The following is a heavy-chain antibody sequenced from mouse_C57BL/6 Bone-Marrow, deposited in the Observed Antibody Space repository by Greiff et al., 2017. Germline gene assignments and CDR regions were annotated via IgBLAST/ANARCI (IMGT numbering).Heavy chain of an antibody. Sequence: QVQLQQSGAELVRPGASVTLSCKASGYTFTDYEMHWVKQTPVHGLEWIGAIDPETGGTAYNQKFKGKAILTADKSSSTAYMELRSLTSEDSAVYYCTQTPLSYDLSWCFDVWGTGTTVTVSS. J-gene: IGHJ1*03. V-gene: IGHV1-15*01. CDR1: GYTFTDYE. CDR3: TQTPLSYDLSWCFDV. CDR2: IDPETGGT. D-gene: IGHD2-4*01.